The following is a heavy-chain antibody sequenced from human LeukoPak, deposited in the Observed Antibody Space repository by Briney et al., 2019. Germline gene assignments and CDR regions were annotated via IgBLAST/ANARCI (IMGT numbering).Heavy chain of an antibody. CDR2: IIPIFGTA. D-gene: IGHD3-9*01. J-gene: IGHJ4*02. CDR1: GGTFSSYA. Sequence: SVKVSCKASGGTFSSYAISWVRQAPGQGLEWMGGIIPIFGTANYAQKFQGRVTITADESTSTAYMELSSPRSEDTAVYYCAREGSVDWLGRRPLYFDYWGQGTLVTVSS. V-gene: IGHV1-69*13. CDR3: AREGSVDWLGRRPLYFDY.